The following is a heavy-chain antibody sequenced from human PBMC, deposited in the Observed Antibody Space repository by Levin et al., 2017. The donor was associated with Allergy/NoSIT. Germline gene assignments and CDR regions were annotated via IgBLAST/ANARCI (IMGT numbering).Heavy chain of an antibody. Sequence: GGSLRLSCAASGFTFSRHWMSWVRQAPGKGLEWVANIKQDGSEKYYVDSVKGRFTISRDNAKNSLYLQMNSLRAEDTAVYYCVRGLTGYYDYYYYGMDVWGQGTTVTVSS. CDR1: GFTFSRHW. J-gene: IGHJ6*02. CDR2: IKQDGSEK. D-gene: IGHD3-9*01. V-gene: IGHV3-7*01. CDR3: VRGLTGYYDYYYYGMDV.